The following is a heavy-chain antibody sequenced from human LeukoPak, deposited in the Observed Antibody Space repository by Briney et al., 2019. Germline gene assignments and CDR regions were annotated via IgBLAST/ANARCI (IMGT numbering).Heavy chain of an antibody. Sequence: SETLSLTCTVSGGSISSYYWSLIRQPPGKGLEWIGYIYYSESTNYNPSLKSRVTISVDTSKNQFSLKLSSVTAADTAVYYCAVSIAAAGTENWFDPWGQGTLVTVSS. CDR1: GGSISSYY. CDR3: AVSIAAAGTENWFDP. D-gene: IGHD6-13*01. CDR2: IYYSEST. V-gene: IGHV4-59*12. J-gene: IGHJ5*02.